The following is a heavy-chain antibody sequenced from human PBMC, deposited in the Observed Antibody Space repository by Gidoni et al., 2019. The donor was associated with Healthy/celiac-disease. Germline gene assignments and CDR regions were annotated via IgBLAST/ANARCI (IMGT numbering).Heavy chain of an antibody. CDR1: GFTSSNAW. CDR3: TTARIQLWFWFDY. Sequence: EVQLVESGGGLVQPGGSLRLSCAASGFTSSNAWMSWVRQAPGKGLEWVGRIKSKTDGGKTDYAAPVKGRFTISRDDSKNTLYLQMNSLKTEDTAVYYCTTARIQLWFWFDYWGQGTLVTVSS. J-gene: IGHJ4*02. D-gene: IGHD5-18*01. V-gene: IGHV3-15*01. CDR2: IKSKTDGGKT.